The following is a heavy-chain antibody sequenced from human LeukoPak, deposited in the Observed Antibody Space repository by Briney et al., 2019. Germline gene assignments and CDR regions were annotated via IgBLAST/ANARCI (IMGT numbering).Heavy chain of an antibody. J-gene: IGHJ4*02. CDR1: RFTFNSYG. CDR2: VWHDEGNK. V-gene: IGHV3-30*02. Sequence: PGGSLRLSCAASRFTFNSYGMHWVRQAPGKGLEWVAFVWHDEGNKYYADSVKGRFTISRDNSKNTLYLLMNSLRAEDTAVYYCAKGYHSSDWPSKPIDYWGQGALVTVSS. D-gene: IGHD2-2*01. CDR3: AKGYHSSDWPSKPIDY.